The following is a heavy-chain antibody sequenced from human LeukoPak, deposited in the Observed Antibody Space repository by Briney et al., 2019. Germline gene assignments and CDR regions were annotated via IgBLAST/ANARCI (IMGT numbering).Heavy chain of an antibody. Sequence: GGSLRLSCAASGFTFSSYAMHWVRQAPGKGLEWVAVISYDGSNKYYADSVKGRFTISRDNSKNTLYLQMNSLRAEDTAVYYCARDSSGWFYFDYWGQGTLVTVSS. CDR2: ISYDGSNK. V-gene: IGHV3-30*04. J-gene: IGHJ4*02. CDR1: GFTFSSYA. CDR3: ARDSSGWFYFDY. D-gene: IGHD6-19*01.